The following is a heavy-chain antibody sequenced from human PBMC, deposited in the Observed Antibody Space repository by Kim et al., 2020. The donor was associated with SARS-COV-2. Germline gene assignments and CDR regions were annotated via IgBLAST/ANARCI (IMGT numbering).Heavy chain of an antibody. CDR3: AKAQGAAGMEEGYYFDY. D-gene: IGHD1-26*01. CDR1: GFTFGDYA. V-gene: IGHV3-9*01. J-gene: IGHJ4*02. CDR2: ISRNSGSI. Sequence: GGSLRLSCAASGFTFGDYAMHWVRQAPGKGLEWVSGISRNSGSIGYADSVKGRFTISRDNAKNSLYLQMNSLRAEDTALYYCAKAQGAAGMEEGYYFDYWGQGTLVTVST.